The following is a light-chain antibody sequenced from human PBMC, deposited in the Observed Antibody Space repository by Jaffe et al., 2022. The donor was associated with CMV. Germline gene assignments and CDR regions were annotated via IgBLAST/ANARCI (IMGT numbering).Light chain of an antibody. J-gene: IGKJ2*01. CDR3: QQYINWPPAYT. CDR2: DAS. V-gene: IGKV3-15*01. Sequence: EIVMTQSPGTLSVSPGDRATLSCRASQSVSSYLAWYQQNPGQAPKLLIYDASTRATGIPARFSGSGFGTEFTLTISSLQSEDSAVYYCQQYINWPPAYTFGQGTKLEIK. CDR1: QSVSSY.